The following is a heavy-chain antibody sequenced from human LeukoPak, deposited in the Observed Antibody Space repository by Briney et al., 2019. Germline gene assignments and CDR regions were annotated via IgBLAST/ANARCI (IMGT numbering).Heavy chain of an antibody. D-gene: IGHD3-22*01. CDR1: GSRFISYW. J-gene: IGHJ4*02. Sequence: GEPLQISCKGSGSRFISYWIGWVRQLPGKGLEWMGIIYPGESDTRYSPSFQGQVTISADKSISTAYLQWSSLKASATAVYYCAIYYYNSPPSQGGGSYYFDYWGQGALVTVAS. CDR3: AIYYYNSPPSQGGGSYYFDY. V-gene: IGHV5-51*01. CDR2: IYPGESDT.